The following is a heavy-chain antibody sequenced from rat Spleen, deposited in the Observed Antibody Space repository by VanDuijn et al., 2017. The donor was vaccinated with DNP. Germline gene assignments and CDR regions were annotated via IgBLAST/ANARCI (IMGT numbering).Heavy chain of an antibody. CDR3: AKSRGIPNWFAY. Sequence: QVQLKESGPGLVQPSQTLSLTCTVAGFSLTSNSVHWVRQPPGKGLEWMGIIWNNGGTRYNSVLKSRLSISRDTSKSQVFLKMNSPQIEDTAMYFCAKSRGIPNWFAYWGQGTLVTVSS. J-gene: IGHJ3*01. D-gene: IGHD1-11*01. V-gene: IGHV2-41*01. CDR1: GFSLTSNS. CDR2: IWNNGGT.